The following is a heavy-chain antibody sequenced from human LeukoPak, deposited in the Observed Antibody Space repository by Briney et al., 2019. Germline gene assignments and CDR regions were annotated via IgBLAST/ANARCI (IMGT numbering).Heavy chain of an antibody. V-gene: IGHV4-39*06. D-gene: IGHD6-19*01. CDR3: AREGEQWLVLYFDY. Sequence: SETLSLTCTVSGGSISSSSYYWGWIRQPPGKGLECIGSIYYSGSTYNNPSLKSRVTISVDTSKNQFALKLSSVTAADTAVYYCAREGEQWLVLYFDYWGQGTLVTVSS. J-gene: IGHJ4*02. CDR2: IYYSGST. CDR1: GGSISSSSYY.